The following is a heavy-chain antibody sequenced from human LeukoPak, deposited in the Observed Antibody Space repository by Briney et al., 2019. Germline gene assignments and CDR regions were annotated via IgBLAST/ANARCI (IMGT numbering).Heavy chain of an antibody. CDR3: ARNGPGITIFGVVYYYYYYMYV. CDR2: IKQDVSEE. CDR1: GFTFSSYW. V-gene: IGHV3-7*01. D-gene: IGHD3-3*01. J-gene: IGHJ6*03. Sequence: GGSLRLSCAASGFTFSSYWMSWVRQAPGKGLECVANIKQDVSEEYYVDSVKGRFTISRDNAKNSLYLQMNSLRAEDTAVYYCARNGPGITIFGVVYYYYYYMYVWGKGTTVTVSS.